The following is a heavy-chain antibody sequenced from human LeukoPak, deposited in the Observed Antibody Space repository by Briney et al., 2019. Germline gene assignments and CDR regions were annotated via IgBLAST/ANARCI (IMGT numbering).Heavy chain of an antibody. CDR2: FDPEDGET. D-gene: IGHD3-22*01. V-gene: IGHV1-24*01. CDR3: ARDYYDSSGYHY. J-gene: IGHJ4*02. CDR1: XXTRTEXS. Sequence: VSCKXXXXTRTEXSMHWVRQAPGKGLEWMGGFDPEDGETIYAQKFQGRVTMTEDTSTATAYMELSSLRSEDTAVYYCARDYYDSSGYHYWGQGTLVTVSS.